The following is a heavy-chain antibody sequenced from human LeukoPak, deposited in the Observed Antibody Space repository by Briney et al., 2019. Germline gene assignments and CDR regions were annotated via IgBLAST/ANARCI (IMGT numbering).Heavy chain of an antibody. V-gene: IGHV4-61*02. D-gene: IGHD6-13*01. CDR2: IYTSGST. CDR1: GGSISSGSYY. CDR3: ARASSSWYYYFDY. J-gene: IGHJ4*02. Sequence: SQTLSLTCTVSGGSISSGSYYWSWIRQPAGKGLEWIGRIYTSGSTNYNPSLKSRVTISVDTSKNQFSLKLSSVTAADTAVYYCARASSSWYYYFDYWGQGTLVTVSS.